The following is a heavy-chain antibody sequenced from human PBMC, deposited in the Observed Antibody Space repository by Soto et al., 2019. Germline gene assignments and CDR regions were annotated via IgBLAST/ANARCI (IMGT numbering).Heavy chain of an antibody. J-gene: IGHJ4*02. D-gene: IGHD3-3*01. V-gene: IGHV3-30-3*01. Sequence: QVQLVESGGGVVKPGRSLRLSCAASGFTFSSYAIHWVRQAPGKGLEWVALISYDGSNKYYADSVKGRFTISRDNSKNTLYRQMNSLRAEDTAVYYCARHKTDLRFLEWSYYFDYWGQGTLVTVSS. CDR2: ISYDGSNK. CDR1: GFTFSSYA. CDR3: ARHKTDLRFLEWSYYFDY.